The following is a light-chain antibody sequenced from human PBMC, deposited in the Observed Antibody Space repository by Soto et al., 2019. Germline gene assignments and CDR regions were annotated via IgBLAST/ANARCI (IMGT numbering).Light chain of an antibody. J-gene: IGLJ2*01. Sequence: QSALTQPASVSGSLGQSITISCTGSSSDVGPYNLVSWYQDHPGKAPKLMISEVVKRPSGVSNRFSGSKSGNTASLTISGLQAEDEADYYCCSYAGSSMFVFGGGTKLTVL. V-gene: IGLV2-23*02. CDR2: EVV. CDR3: CSYAGSSMFV. CDR1: SSDVGPYNL.